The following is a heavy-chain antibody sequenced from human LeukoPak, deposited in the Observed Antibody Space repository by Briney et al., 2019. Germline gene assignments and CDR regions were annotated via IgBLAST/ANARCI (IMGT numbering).Heavy chain of an antibody. J-gene: IGHJ6*02. D-gene: IGHD2-2*01. CDR3: ARAMRAYYYYYAMDV. Sequence: GGSLRLSCAASGFSFSDYYMSWVRQAPGKGLEWVSYIRSGDISTIYYADSVKGRFTISRDNAKNSLYLQMSSLRAEDTAVYYCARAMRAYYYYYAMDVWGQGTTVTVSS. CDR1: GFSFSDYY. CDR2: IRSGDISTI. V-gene: IGHV3-11*01.